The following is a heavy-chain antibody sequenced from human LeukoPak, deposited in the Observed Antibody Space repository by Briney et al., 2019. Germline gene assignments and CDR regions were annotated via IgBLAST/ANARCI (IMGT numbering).Heavy chain of an antibody. CDR3: AELGITMIGGV. CDR1: GFTFSSYW. Sequence: GGSLRLSCAASGFTFSSYWMHWVRQAPGKGLVWASRINSDGSSTSYADSVKGRFTISRDNAKNTLYLQMNSLRAEDTAVYYCAELGITMIGGVWGKGTTVTISS. D-gene: IGHD3-10*02. J-gene: IGHJ6*04. CDR2: INSDGSST. V-gene: IGHV3-74*01.